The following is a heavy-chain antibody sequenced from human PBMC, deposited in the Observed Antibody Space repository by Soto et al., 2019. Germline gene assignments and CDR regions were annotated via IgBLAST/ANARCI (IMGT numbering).Heavy chain of an antibody. V-gene: IGHV3-23*01. CDR2: ISGSGGST. CDR3: AKKPSPLLGPYYYYYVMDV. CDR1: GFTFSSYA. Sequence: GGSLRLSCAASGFTFSSYAMSWVRQAPGKGLEWVSAISGSGGSTYYADSVKGRFTISRDNSKNTLYLQMNSLRAEDTAVYYCAKKPSPLLGPYYYYYVMDVWGKGTT. J-gene: IGHJ6*03.